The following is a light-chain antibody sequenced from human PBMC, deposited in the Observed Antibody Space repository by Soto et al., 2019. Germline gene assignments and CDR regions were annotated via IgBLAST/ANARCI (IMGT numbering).Light chain of an antibody. CDR2: GAS. V-gene: IGKV3-20*01. CDR3: QQYGSSPLT. Sequence: IVVTQSPGTLSLSPGERATLSCRASQTVNNNYLAWYQQIPGQAPRLLISGASGRATGTPDRFSGSASGTDFTLTISRLEPEDFAVYYCQQYGSSPLTFGGGTKVDIK. CDR1: QTVNNNY. J-gene: IGKJ4*01.